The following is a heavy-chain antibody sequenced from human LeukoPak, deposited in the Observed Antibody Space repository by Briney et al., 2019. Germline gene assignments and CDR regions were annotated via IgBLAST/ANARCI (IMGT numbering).Heavy chain of an antibody. CDR3: AKSPLQLYTFDY. CDR2: ISGSGGST. Sequence: GGSLRLSCAASGFTFRNYGMSWVRQAPLKGLEWVSAISGSGGSTYYADSVKGRFTISRDNSKNTSYLQMNSLRAEDTAVYYCAKSPLQLYTFDYWGQGTLVTVSS. D-gene: IGHD5-24*01. J-gene: IGHJ4*02. V-gene: IGHV3-23*01. CDR1: GFTFRNYG.